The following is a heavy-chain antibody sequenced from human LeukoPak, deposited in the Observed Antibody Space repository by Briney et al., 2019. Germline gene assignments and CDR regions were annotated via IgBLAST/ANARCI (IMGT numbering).Heavy chain of an antibody. V-gene: IGHV1-46*01. CDR3: ARDLSSYVAFDY. J-gene: IGHJ4*02. CDR1: GYTFSSYY. D-gene: IGHD3-16*01. CDR2: INPSGGST. Sequence: ASVKVSCKASGYTFSSYYMHWVRQAPGQGLEWMGIINPSGGSTSYAQKFQGRVTMTRDTSTSTVYMELSSLRSEDTAVYYCARDLSSYVAFDYWGQGTLVTVSS.